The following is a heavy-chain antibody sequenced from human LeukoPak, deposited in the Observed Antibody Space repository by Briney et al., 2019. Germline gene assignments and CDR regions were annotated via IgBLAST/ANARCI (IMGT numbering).Heavy chain of an antibody. Sequence: GGSLRLSCAASGFTFSNYWMSWVRQAPGKGLECVANIKQDGSEKYYVDSVRGRFTIYRDNAKNSLYLQLNNLRAEDTAVYYCARDSGDSSGYYYWYFDLWGRGTLVTVSS. CDR2: IKQDGSEK. CDR1: GFTFSNYW. CDR3: ARDSGDSSGYYYWYFDL. J-gene: IGHJ2*01. V-gene: IGHV3-7*01. D-gene: IGHD3-22*01.